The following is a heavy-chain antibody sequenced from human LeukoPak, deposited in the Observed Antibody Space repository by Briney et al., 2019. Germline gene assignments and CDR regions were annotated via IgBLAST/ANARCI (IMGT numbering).Heavy chain of an antibody. CDR3: ARSLIADGAFDI. V-gene: IGHV3-23*01. D-gene: IGHD2-21*01. Sequence: PGGSLRLSCGASGFTFSSDAMSWVRQAPGKGLEWVSTISGSGRSTYYADSVKGRFTVSRDNSKNTMYLQMNSLRAEDTAMYYCARSLIADGAFDIWGQGTMVTVSS. J-gene: IGHJ3*02. CDR2: ISGSGRST. CDR1: GFTFSSDA.